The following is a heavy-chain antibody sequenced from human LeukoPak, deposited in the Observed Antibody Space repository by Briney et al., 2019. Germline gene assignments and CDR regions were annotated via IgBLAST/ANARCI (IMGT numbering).Heavy chain of an antibody. V-gene: IGHV4-59*01. CDR3: ARDHDFWSGYFDY. CDR1: GGSISSYY. Sequence: SETLSLTCTVSGGSISSYYWSWIRQPPGKGLEWIGYIYYSGSTNYNPSLKSRVTISVDTSKNQFSLKLSSVTAADTAVYYCARDHDFWSGYFDYWGREPWSPSPQ. CDR2: IYYSGST. D-gene: IGHD3-3*01. J-gene: IGHJ4*02.